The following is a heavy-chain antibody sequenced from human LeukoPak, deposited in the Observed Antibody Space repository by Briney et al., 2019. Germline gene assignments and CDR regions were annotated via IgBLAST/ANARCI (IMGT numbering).Heavy chain of an antibody. CDR3: ARLKHCSSTSCYEYYYYGMDV. Sequence: SETLSLTCTVSGGSISSYYWSWIRQPPGKGLEWIGYIYYSGSTNYNPSLKSRATISVDTSKNQFSLKLSSVTAADTAVYYCARLKHCSSTSCYEYYYYGMDVWGQGTTVTVSS. CDR1: GGSISSYY. D-gene: IGHD2-2*01. J-gene: IGHJ6*02. V-gene: IGHV4-59*08. CDR2: IYYSGST.